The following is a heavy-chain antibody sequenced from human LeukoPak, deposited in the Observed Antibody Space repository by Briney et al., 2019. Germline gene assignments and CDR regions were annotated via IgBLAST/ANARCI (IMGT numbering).Heavy chain of an antibody. J-gene: IGHJ4*02. CDR2: ISSSGSTI. V-gene: IGHV3-48*03. CDR1: GFTFSSYE. D-gene: IGHD3-22*01. CDR3: ARGGDSSGYYFDY. Sequence: GGSLRLSCAASGFTFSSYEMSWVRQAPGKGLEWVSYISSSGSTIYYADSVKGRFTISRDNAKNSLYLQMNSLRAEDTAVYYCARGGDSSGYYFDYWGQGTLVTVSS.